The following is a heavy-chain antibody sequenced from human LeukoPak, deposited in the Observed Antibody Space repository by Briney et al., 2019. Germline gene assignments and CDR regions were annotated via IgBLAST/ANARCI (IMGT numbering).Heavy chain of an antibody. V-gene: IGHV3-53*01. Sequence: PGWSLRVSCAYSVLIVSSNYMSWVRQAPGKGLEWVSVIYSGGSTYYADSVKGRFTISRDNSKSTLYLQMNSLRAEDTAVYYCARDLVRGDCSSSLCYGENWGQGTLVTVSS. CDR3: ARDLVRGDCSSSLCYGEN. CDR2: IYSGGST. D-gene: IGHD2-2*01. J-gene: IGHJ4*02. CDR1: VLIVSSNY.